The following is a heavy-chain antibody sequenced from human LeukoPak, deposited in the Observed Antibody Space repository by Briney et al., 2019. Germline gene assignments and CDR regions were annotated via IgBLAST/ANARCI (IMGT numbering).Heavy chain of an antibody. J-gene: IGHJ5*02. D-gene: IGHD6-19*01. Sequence: GRSLRLSCAASGFTFSSYAMHWVRQAPGKGLEWISGISPSGGNTYYADSVKGRFTISRDNSRNTLHVQMNSLRVEDTAVYYCANFERTVAGPYNWFDPWGQGTLVTVSS. CDR3: ANFERTVAGPYNWFDP. V-gene: IGHV3-23*01. CDR1: GFTFSSYA. CDR2: ISPSGGNT.